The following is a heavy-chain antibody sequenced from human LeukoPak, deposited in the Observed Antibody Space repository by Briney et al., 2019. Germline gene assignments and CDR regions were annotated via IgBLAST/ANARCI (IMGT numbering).Heavy chain of an antibody. D-gene: IGHD6-13*01. Sequence: GGSLRLSCAASGFTFSDYYMSWIRQASGKGLEWVSYISSSGSTIYYADSVKGRFTISRDNAKNSLYLQMNSLRAEDTAVYYCARDVPSIAAAGTFDYWGQGTLVTVSS. CDR2: ISSSGSTI. J-gene: IGHJ4*02. V-gene: IGHV3-11*01. CDR1: GFTFSDYY. CDR3: ARDVPSIAAAGTFDY.